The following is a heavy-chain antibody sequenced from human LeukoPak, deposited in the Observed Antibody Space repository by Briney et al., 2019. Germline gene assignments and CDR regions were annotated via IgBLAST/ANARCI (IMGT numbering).Heavy chain of an antibody. Sequence: SETLSLTCAVYGGSFSGYYWSWIRQPPGKGLEWIGEINHSGSTNYNPSLKSRVTISVDTSKNQFSLKLSPVTAADTAVYYCARHRRITMVRGVSAWFDPWGQGTLVTVSS. V-gene: IGHV4-34*01. CDR3: ARHRRITMVRGVSAWFDP. CDR1: GGSFSGYY. CDR2: INHSGST. J-gene: IGHJ5*02. D-gene: IGHD3-10*01.